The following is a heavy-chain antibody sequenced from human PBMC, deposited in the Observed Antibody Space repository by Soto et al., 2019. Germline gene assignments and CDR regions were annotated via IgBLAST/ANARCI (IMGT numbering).Heavy chain of an antibody. CDR1: GFTFSNAW. CDR2: IKSKTDGGTT. CDR3: TSAPYDSSGPWTDY. V-gene: IGHV3-15*01. D-gene: IGHD3-22*01. Sequence: EVQLVESGGSLVKPGGSLRLSCAASGFTFSNAWMSWVRQAPGKGLEWVGRIKSKTDGGTTDYAAPVKGRFTISRDDSKNTLYLQMNSLKTEDTAVYYCTSAPYDSSGPWTDYWGQGTLVTVSS. J-gene: IGHJ4*02.